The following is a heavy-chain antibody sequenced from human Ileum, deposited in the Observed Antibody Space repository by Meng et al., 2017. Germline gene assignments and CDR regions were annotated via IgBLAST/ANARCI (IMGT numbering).Heavy chain of an antibody. CDR1: GGSMSSND. Sequence: QLLAQGPGLGQPSDTFSPSDTWSGGSMSSNDWACIRQSAGRGLEWIGRLHTLEKIDYTPSLSSRVTMSIDTSKNQFLLRLTSVTAADTAIYYCATGGALHSTGYYPEYFRHWGQATLVTVSS. D-gene: IGHD3-9*01. J-gene: IGHJ1*01. CDR2: LHTLEKI. CDR3: ATGGALHSTGYYPEYFRH. V-gene: IGHV4-4*07.